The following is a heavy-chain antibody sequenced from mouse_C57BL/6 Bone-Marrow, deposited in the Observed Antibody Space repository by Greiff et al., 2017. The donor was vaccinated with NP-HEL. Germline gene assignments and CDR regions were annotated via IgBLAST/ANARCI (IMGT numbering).Heavy chain of an antibody. D-gene: IGHD2-4*01. CDR2: INPNNGGT. CDR1: GYTFTDYY. V-gene: IGHV1-26*01. Sequence: VQLQQSGPELVKPGASVKISCKASGYTFTDYYMNWVKQSPGKSLEWIGDINPNNGGTSYNQKFKGKATLTVDKSSSTAYMELRSLTSEDSAVYYCARSYYDHWYFDVWGTGTTVTVSA. J-gene: IGHJ1*03. CDR3: ARSYYDHWYFDV.